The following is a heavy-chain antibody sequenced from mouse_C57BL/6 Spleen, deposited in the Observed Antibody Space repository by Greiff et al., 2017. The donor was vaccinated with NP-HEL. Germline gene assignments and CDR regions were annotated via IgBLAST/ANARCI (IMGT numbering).Heavy chain of an antibody. CDR1: GYTFTSYW. D-gene: IGHD1-1*01. V-gene: IGHV1-64*01. CDR3: ASVSREGFAY. Sequence: QVQLQQPGAELVKPGASVKLSCKASGYTFTSYWMHWVKQRPGQGLEWIGMIHPNSGSTNYNEKFKSKATLTVDKSSSTAYMQLSSLTSEDSAVYYCASVSREGFAYWGQGTLVTVSA. CDR2: IHPNSGST. J-gene: IGHJ3*01.